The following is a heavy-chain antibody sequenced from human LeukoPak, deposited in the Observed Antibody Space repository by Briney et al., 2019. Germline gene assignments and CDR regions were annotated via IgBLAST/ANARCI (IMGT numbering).Heavy chain of an antibody. CDR2: IDPNKGCT. CDR3: GRGDFYDSRGGKGGLDY. J-gene: IGHJ4*02. D-gene: IGHD3-22*01. V-gene: IGHV1-2*02. Sequence: ASVKVSCTASGYNFTGYYIHWVRQAPGQGLEWMGWIDPNKGCTNYAQKFQGRVTMTRDTAIRPAYQELSNLRSEDTAGDYWGRGDFYDSRGGKGGLDYWGQGTLVPVSP. CDR1: GYNFTGYY.